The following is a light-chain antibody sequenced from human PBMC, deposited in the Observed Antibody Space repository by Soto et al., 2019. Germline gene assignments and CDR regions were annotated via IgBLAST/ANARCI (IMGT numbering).Light chain of an antibody. CDR3: QQRSNWLS. J-gene: IGKJ4*01. CDR2: DAS. V-gene: IGKV3-11*01. CDR1: QSVSSY. Sequence: EIVLTQSPATLSLSPGERATLSCRASQSVSSYLAWYQQKPGQAPRLLIYDASNRATGIPARFSGSGSGTDFTLTPTRLAPEAFAVYYCQQRSNWLSLGGGSTVDIK.